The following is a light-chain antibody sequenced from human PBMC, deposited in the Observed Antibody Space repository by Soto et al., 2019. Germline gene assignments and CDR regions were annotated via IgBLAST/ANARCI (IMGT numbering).Light chain of an antibody. CDR3: QQYDSSPRT. CDR1: QSVSSSY. CDR2: GAS. Sequence: IVLTQSPGTLSLSPGERATLSCRASQSVSSSYLAWYQQKPGQAPRLLISGASSRAADIPDRFSGSGSGTDFTLTINRLEPEDFAVYHCQQYDSSPRTFGQGTKVDIK. J-gene: IGKJ1*01. V-gene: IGKV3-20*01.